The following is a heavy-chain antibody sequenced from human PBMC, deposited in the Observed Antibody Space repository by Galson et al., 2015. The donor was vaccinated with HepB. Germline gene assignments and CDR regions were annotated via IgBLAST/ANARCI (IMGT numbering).Heavy chain of an antibody. CDR2: ISPGGSST. CDR1: GFTFTSFP. Sequence: SLRLSCAASGFTFTSFPMGWVRQAPGKGLEWVSSISPGGSSTYYADSVKGRFTISRDNAKNSLYLQMNSLRDEDTAVYYCASEEQWLVRSGALDYWGQGTMVTVSS. CDR3: ASEEQWLVRSGALDY. J-gene: IGHJ3*01. D-gene: IGHD6-19*01. V-gene: IGHV3-48*02.